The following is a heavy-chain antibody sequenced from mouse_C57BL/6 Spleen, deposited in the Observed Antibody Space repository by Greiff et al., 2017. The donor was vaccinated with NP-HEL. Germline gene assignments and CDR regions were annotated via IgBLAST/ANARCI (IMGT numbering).Heavy chain of an antibody. J-gene: IGHJ2*01. Sequence: QVQLQRSGAELVRPGTSVKVSCKASGYAFTNYLIEGVKQRPGQGLEWIGVINPGSGGTNYNEKFKGKATLTADKSSSTAYMQLSSLTSEDSAVYFCARSHYYGSSYVDYWGQGTTLTVSS. CDR3: ARSHYYGSSYVDY. V-gene: IGHV1-54*01. CDR1: GYAFTNYL. CDR2: INPGSGGT. D-gene: IGHD1-1*01.